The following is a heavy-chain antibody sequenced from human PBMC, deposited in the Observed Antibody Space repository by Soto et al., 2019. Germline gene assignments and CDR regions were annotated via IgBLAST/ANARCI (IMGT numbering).Heavy chain of an antibody. D-gene: IGHD4-17*01. V-gene: IGHV3-15*01. Sequence: EVQLVESGGGLVKPGGSLRLSCAASGFTFSNAWMSWVRQAPGKGLEWVGRIKSKSDGGTTDYAAPVKGRFTIARDDSKNTLYLQMNSLKTEDAAVYYCTTGSSSYGDFDWGQGTLVTVSS. J-gene: IGHJ4*02. CDR1: GFTFSNAW. CDR3: TTGSSSYGDFD. CDR2: IKSKSDGGTT.